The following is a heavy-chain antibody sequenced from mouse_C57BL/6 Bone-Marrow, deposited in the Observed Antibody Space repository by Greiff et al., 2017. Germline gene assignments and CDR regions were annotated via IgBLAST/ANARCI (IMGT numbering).Heavy chain of an antibody. D-gene: IGHD2-3*01. CDR2: INPNNGGT. CDR1: GYTFTDYN. Sequence: VQLKQSGPELVKPGASVKIPCKASGYTFTDYNMDWVKQSHGKSLEWIGDINPNNGGTIYNQKFKGKATLTVDKSSSTAYMELRSLTSEDTAVYYCARRPGGWLLFDYWGQGTTLTVSS. CDR3: ARRPGGWLLFDY. J-gene: IGHJ2*01. V-gene: IGHV1-18*01.